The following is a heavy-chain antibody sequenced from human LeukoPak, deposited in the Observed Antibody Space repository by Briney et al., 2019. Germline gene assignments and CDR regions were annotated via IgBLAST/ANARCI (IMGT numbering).Heavy chain of an antibody. CDR2: ISGSGGTT. CDR1: GFTFSSYA. J-gene: IGHJ3*02. CDR3: ARESSSWYRNPFDI. Sequence: GGSLRLSCAASGFTFSSYAMNWVREVPGKGLECVSGISGSGGTTYYADSVRGRFTISRDNSRNTLYPQMNGLRVEDTAVYYCARESSSWYRNPFDIWGQGTVVTVSS. D-gene: IGHD6-13*01. V-gene: IGHV3-23*01.